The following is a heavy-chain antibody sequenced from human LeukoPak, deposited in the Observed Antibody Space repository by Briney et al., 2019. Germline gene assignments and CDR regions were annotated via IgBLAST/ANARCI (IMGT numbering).Heavy chain of an antibody. J-gene: IGHJ4*02. CDR2: IYYSGST. CDR3: ARGRYYFDY. D-gene: IGHD3-3*01. Sequence: SETLSLTCTVSGGSVSSGSYYWSWIRQPPGKGLEWIGYIYYSGSTNCTPSLKSRVTISVDASKNQFSLNLSSVTAADTAVYYCARGRYYFDYWGQGTLVTVSS. V-gene: IGHV4-61*01. CDR1: GGSVSSGSYY.